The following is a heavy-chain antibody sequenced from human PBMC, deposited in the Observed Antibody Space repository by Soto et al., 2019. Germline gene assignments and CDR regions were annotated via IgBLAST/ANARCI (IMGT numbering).Heavy chain of an antibody. CDR2: ISSSSSTI. D-gene: IGHD6-13*01. J-gene: IGHJ4*02. CDR3: AREFDSSSWYVYGY. V-gene: IGHV3-48*01. CDR1: GFTFSSYS. Sequence: DVQLVESGGGLVQPGGSLRLSCAASGFTFSSYSMNWVRQAPGKGLEWVSYISSSSSTIYYADSVKGRFTISRDNAKKSLYLQMNSLRAEDTAVYYCAREFDSSSWYVYGYWGQGTLVTVSS.